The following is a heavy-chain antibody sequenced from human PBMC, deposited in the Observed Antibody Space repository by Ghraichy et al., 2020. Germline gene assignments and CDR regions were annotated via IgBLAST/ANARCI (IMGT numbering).Heavy chain of an antibody. CDR3: ARGNKAPRFYYYYGMDV. J-gene: IGHJ6*02. CDR2: INHSGST. CDR1: GGSFSGYY. V-gene: IGHV4-34*01. Sequence: SETLSLTCAVYGGSFSGYYWSWIRQPPGKGLEWIGEINHSGSTNYNPSLKSRVTISVDTSKNQFSLKLSSVTAADTAVYYCARGNKAPRFYYYYGMDVWGQGTTVTVSS. D-gene: IGHD2/OR15-2a*01.